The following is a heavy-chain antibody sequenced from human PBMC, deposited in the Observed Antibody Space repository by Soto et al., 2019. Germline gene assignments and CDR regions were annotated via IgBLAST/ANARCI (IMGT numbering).Heavy chain of an antibody. D-gene: IGHD1-26*01. V-gene: IGHV3-11*01. CDR3: ARKDSGSYYSSFGY. J-gene: IGHJ4*02. Sequence: GGSLRLSCAASGFAFSDYYMSWIRQAPGKGLEWVSYISSSGSTIYYADSVKGRFTISRDNAKNSLYLQMNSLRAEDTAVYYCARKDSGSYYSSFGYWGQGTLVTVSS. CDR2: ISSSGSTI. CDR1: GFAFSDYY.